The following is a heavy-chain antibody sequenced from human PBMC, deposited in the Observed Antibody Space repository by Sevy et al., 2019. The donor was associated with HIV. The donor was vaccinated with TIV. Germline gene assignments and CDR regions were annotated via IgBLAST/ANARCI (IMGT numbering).Heavy chain of an antibody. CDR2: ISYDGSNK. V-gene: IGHV3-30*03. Sequence: GGSLRLSCVASGFTLNSYWMHWVRQAPGKGLEWVAVISYDGSNKYYADSVKGRFTISRDNSKNTLYLQMNSLRAEDTAVYYCAILTVPRISSFDYWGQGTLVTVSS. D-gene: IGHD2-2*01. J-gene: IGHJ4*02. CDR1: GFTLNSYW. CDR3: AILTVPRISSFDY.